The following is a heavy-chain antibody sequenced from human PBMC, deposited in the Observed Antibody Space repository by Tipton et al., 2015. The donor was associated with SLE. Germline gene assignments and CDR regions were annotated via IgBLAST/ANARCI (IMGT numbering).Heavy chain of an antibody. D-gene: IGHD3-22*01. J-gene: IGHJ4*02. Sequence: TLSLTCFVSGGYITSDIYYWGWIRQPPGKGLEWIGYIYYSGNTKYNPSLKSRVTMSVDTSKNQFSLNLSSVTAADTAVYYCARDEYRYDTTGYHLLGHFDFWGQGTLVTVSS. CDR2: IYYSGNT. CDR1: GGYITSDIYY. CDR3: ARDEYRYDTTGYHLLGHFDF. V-gene: IGHV4-61*05.